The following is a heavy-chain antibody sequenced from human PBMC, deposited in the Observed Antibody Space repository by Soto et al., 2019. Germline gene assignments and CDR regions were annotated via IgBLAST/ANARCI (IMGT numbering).Heavy chain of an antibody. V-gene: IGHV4-30-4*01. CDR3: ASNSYGYTFYDY. CDR2: IYYSGST. Sequence: SETLFLTCTVSGGSISSGDYYWSWIRQPPGKGLEWIGYIYYSGSTYYNPSLKSRVTISVDTSKNQFSLKLSSVTAADTAVYYCASNSYGYTFYDYWRQGTLVTVSS. J-gene: IGHJ4*02. CDR1: GGSISSGDYY. D-gene: IGHD5-18*01.